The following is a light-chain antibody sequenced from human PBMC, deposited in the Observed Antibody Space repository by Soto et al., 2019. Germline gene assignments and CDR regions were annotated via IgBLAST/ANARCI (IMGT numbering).Light chain of an antibody. CDR1: SSDVGGYNY. Sequence: QSVLTQPASVSGSPGQSITISCTGTSSDVGGYNYVSWYQQHPGKALKLMIYEVSNRPSGVPNRFSGSKSGNTASLTISGLQAEDEANFYCSSYTSSSTYVFGTGTKVTVL. CDR2: EVS. J-gene: IGLJ1*01. V-gene: IGLV2-14*01. CDR3: SSYTSSSTYV.